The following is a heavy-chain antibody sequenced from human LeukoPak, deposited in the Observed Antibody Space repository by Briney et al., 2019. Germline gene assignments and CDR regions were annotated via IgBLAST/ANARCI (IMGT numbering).Heavy chain of an antibody. Sequence: SCKASGYTFTSYYMHWVRQAPGKGLEWVAVISYDGSNKYYADSVKGRFTISRENSKNTLYLQMNSLRAEDTAVYYCARDPPDYDFWSGSEYYFDYWGQGTLVTVSS. CDR3: ARDPPDYDFWSGSEYYFDY. D-gene: IGHD3-3*01. CDR2: ISYDGSNK. J-gene: IGHJ4*02. CDR1: GYTFTSYY. V-gene: IGHV3-30-3*01.